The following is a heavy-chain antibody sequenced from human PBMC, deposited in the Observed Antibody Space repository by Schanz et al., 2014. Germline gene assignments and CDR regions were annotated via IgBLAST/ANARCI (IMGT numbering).Heavy chain of an antibody. J-gene: IGHJ5*02. CDR3: ARGRVLES. D-gene: IGHD1-1*01. CDR1: GFTFSGFW. CDR2: IKKDGSEK. Sequence: EVQLAESGGGLVQPGGSLRLSCAASGFTFSGFWMTWVRQAPGKGLEWVANIKKDGSEKYYVDSVKGRFTISRDNAKNSLFLQMSSLRPEDTAVYCCARGRVLESWGQGTLVTVSS. V-gene: IGHV3-7*01.